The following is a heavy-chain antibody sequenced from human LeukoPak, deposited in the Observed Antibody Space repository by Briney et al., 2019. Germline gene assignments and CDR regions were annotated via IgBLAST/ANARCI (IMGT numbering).Heavy chain of an antibody. D-gene: IGHD2-2*01. CDR1: GGSISSYY. J-gene: IGHJ5*02. CDR3: ARDQRQYQLLFNWFDP. Sequence: SETLSLTYTVSGGSISSYYWSWIRQSAGKGLEWIGRIYTSGSTNYNPSLKSRVTMSVDTSKNQFSLKLSSVTAADTAVYYCARDQRQYQLLFNWFDPWGQGTLVTVSS. V-gene: IGHV4-4*07. CDR2: IYTSGST.